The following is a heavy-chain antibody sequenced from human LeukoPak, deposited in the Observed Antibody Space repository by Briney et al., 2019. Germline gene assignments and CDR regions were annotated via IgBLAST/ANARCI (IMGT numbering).Heavy chain of an antibody. J-gene: IGHJ6*03. CDR3: ARTTTVRGTYYMDV. D-gene: IGHD3-10*01. CDR2: IYDSGSA. Sequence: SETLSLTCTVSGGSISSYYWSWIRQPPGKGLEWIGNIYDSGSANYNPSLKSRVVISVDTSKNQFSLNLTPVTAADTAVYYCARTTTVRGTYYMDVWGKGTTVTISS. CDR1: GGSISSYY. V-gene: IGHV4-59*01.